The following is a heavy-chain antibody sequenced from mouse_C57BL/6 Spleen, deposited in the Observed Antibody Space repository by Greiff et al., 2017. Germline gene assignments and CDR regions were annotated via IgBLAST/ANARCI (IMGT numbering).Heavy chain of an antibody. D-gene: IGHD1-2*01. CDR2: IDPSDSET. CDR1: GYTFTSYW. J-gene: IGHJ1*03. V-gene: IGHV1-52*01. Sequence: QVQLQQPGAELVRPGSSVKLSCKASGYTFTSYWMHWVKQRPIQGLEWIGNIDPSDSETHYNQKFKDKATLTVDKSSSTAYMQLSSLTSADSAVYYCARPHYYGTWYFDVWGTGTTVTVSS. CDR3: ARPHYYGTWYFDV.